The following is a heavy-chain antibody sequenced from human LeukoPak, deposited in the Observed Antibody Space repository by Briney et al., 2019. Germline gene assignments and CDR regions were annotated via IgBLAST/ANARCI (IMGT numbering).Heavy chain of an antibody. V-gene: IGHV3-30*02. D-gene: IGHD1-14*01. Sequence: PGGSLRLSCAASGFTFSSYGMHWVRQAPGKGLEWVAFIRYDGSNKYYADSVKGRFTISRDNSKNTLYLQMNSLRAEDTAVYYCAKDTTPPKAGFGPCGQGTLVTVSS. CDR3: AKDTTPPKAGFGP. J-gene: IGHJ5*02. CDR2: IRYDGSNK. CDR1: GFTFSSYG.